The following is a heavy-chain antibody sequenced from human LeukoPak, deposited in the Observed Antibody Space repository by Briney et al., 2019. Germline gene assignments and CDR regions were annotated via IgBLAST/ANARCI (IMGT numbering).Heavy chain of an antibody. CDR1: GYTFTGYY. V-gene: IGHV1-2*02. Sequence: ASVKVSCKASGYTFTGYYMHWVRQAPGQGLEWMGWINPNSGGTNYAQKFQGRVTMTRDTSISTAYMELSRLRSDDTAVYYCARVKLRLNWFDPWGQGTLVTVSS. CDR2: INPNSGGT. J-gene: IGHJ5*02. D-gene: IGHD5-12*01. CDR3: ARVKLRLNWFDP.